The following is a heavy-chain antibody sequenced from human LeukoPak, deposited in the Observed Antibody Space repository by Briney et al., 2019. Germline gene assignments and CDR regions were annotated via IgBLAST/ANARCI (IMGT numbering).Heavy chain of an antibody. Sequence: GGSLRLSCTASGLSVSSSFMSWVRQTPGKGLEWVSSVFGGGGTRYADSVMGRFTISRDNSKSTLYLQMNSLRAGDTAVYYCARTYTNNAGYYLYWGQGTLVTVSS. CDR1: GLSVSSSF. J-gene: IGHJ4*02. CDR2: VFGGGGT. CDR3: ARTYTNNAGYYLY. D-gene: IGHD3-22*01. V-gene: IGHV3-53*01.